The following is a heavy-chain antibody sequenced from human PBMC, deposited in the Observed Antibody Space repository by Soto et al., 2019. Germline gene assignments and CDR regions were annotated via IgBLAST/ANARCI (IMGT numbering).Heavy chain of an antibody. CDR2: ISSSSSYI. CDR1: GFTFSSYS. D-gene: IGHD1-26*01. Sequence: GGSLRLSCAASGFTFSSYSMNWVRQAPGKGLEWVSSISSSSSYIYYADSVKGRFTISRDNAKNSLYLQMNSLRAEDTAVYYCARDERIGYYYYGMDVWGQGTTVTVSS. CDR3: ARDERIGYYYYGMDV. V-gene: IGHV3-21*01. J-gene: IGHJ6*02.